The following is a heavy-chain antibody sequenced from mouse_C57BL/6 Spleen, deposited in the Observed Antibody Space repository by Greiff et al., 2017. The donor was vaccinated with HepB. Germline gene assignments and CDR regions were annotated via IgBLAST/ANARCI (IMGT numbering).Heavy chain of an antibody. CDR1: GYTFTSYW. CDR2: IDPSDSYT. J-gene: IGHJ1*03. D-gene: IGHD1-1*01. Sequence: QVQLQQPGAELVMPGASVKLSCKASGYTFTSYWMHWVKQRPGQGLEWIGEIDPSDSYTNYNQKFKGKSTLTVDKSSSTAYMQLSSLTSEASAVYYCARSAYYGSSGYWYFDVWGTGTTVTVSS. V-gene: IGHV1-69*01. CDR3: ARSAYYGSSGYWYFDV.